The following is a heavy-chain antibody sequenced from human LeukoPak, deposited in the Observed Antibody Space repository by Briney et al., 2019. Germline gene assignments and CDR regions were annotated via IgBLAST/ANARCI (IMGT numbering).Heavy chain of an antibody. CDR1: GFTFSNAW. V-gene: IGHV3-15*01. CDR3: TTGDGIYGDYSYYFDY. Sequence: GGSLRLSCAASGFTFSNAWMSWVRQAPGKGLEWVGRIKSKTDGGTTDYAAPVKGRFTISRDDSKNTLYLQMNSLKTEDTAVYYCTTGDGIYGDYSYYFDYWGQGTLVTVSS. J-gene: IGHJ4*02. CDR2: IKSKTDGGTT. D-gene: IGHD4-17*01.